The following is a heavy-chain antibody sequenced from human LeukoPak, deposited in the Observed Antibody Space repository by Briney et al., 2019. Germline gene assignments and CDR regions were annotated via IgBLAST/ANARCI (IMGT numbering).Heavy chain of an antibody. V-gene: IGHV3-23*01. D-gene: IGHD5-12*01. J-gene: IGHJ4*02. CDR1: GFTFSSYA. CDR2: ISGSGGST. Sequence: GGSLRLSCAASGFTFSSYAMSWVRQAPGNGLEWVSAISGSGGSTYYADSVKGRFTISRDNSKNTLYLQMNSLRAEDTAVYYCEKAGYSGYDGGDYFDYWGQGTLVTVSS. CDR3: EKAGYSGYDGGDYFDY.